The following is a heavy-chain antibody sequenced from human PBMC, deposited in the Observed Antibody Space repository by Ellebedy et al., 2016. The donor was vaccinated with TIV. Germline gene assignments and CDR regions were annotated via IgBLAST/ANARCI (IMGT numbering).Heavy chain of an antibody. J-gene: IGHJ3*02. CDR1: GFTFSSYA. V-gene: IGHV3-23*01. CDR3: AKPDLSTTTVTTQQPFDI. D-gene: IGHD4-17*01. CDR2: ISGSGGST. Sequence: GESLKISCAASGFTFSSYAMSWVRQAPGKGLEWVSAISGSGGSTYYADSVKGRFTISRDNSKNTLYLQMNSLRAEDTAVYYCAKPDLSTTTVTTQQPFDIWGQGTMVTVSS.